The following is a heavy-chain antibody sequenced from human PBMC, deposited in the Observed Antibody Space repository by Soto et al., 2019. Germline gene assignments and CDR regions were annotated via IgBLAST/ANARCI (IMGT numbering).Heavy chain of an antibody. V-gene: IGHV3-11*01. J-gene: IGHJ6*02. CDR1: GFTFSDYY. Sequence: GSLRLSCAASGFTFSDYYMSWIRQAPGKGLEWVSYIGSSGSTIYYADSVKGRFTISRDNAKNSLYLQMNSLRAEDTAVYYCARDLRYCSSTSCFYGMDVWGQGTTVTVSS. D-gene: IGHD2-2*01. CDR2: IGSSGSTI. CDR3: ARDLRYCSSTSCFYGMDV.